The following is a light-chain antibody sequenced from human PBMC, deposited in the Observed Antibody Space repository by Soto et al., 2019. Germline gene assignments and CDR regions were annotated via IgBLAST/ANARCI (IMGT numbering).Light chain of an antibody. Sequence: QSALTQPASVSGSPGQSITVSCTGTASDIGSYDYVSWYQHHPGKAPKLLIYEVTNRPSGVSNRFSGSKSDYTASLTISGLQAEDEGHYYCASYTGSTTRWVFGGGTKLTAL. V-gene: IGLV2-14*01. CDR3: ASYTGSTTRWV. CDR1: ASDIGSYDY. J-gene: IGLJ3*02. CDR2: EVT.